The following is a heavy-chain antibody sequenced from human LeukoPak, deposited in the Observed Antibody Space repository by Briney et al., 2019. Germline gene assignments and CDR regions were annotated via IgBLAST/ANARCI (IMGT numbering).Heavy chain of an antibody. CDR3: ARHSGSGWQALGY. CDR1: GYTFSNDG. J-gene: IGHJ4*02. V-gene: IGHV1-18*04. CDR2: TSYNRNT. Sequence: ASVKVSCKASGYTFSNDGISWVRQAPGLGLEWMGWTSYNRNTNYAQKFQDRVTMTTDTSTTTAYMELRSLESDDTAVYYCARHSGSGWQALGYWGQGTLVTVSS. D-gene: IGHD6-19*01.